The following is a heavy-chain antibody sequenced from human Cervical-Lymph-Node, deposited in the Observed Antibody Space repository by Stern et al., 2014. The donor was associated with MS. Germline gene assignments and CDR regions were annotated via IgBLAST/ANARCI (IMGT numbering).Heavy chain of an antibody. CDR3: ARDDLRSYYGMDV. CDR1: GFTFSSYN. Sequence: VQLVESGGGLVKPGGSLRLSCAASGFTFSSYNMNWVRQAPGKGLEWVSSITSTGYRYHADSLKGRFTISRDNAKNSLYLHMNSLRAEDTAVYYCARDDLRSYYGMDVWGQGTTVTVSS. V-gene: IGHV3-21*01. CDR2: ITSTGYR. J-gene: IGHJ6*02.